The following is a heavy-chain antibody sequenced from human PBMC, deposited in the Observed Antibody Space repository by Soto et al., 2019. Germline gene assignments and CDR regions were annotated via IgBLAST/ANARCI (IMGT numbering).Heavy chain of an antibody. CDR3: ARDHGGQSGNFIFDH. J-gene: IGHJ4*02. D-gene: IGHD1-26*01. CDR2: MWYHGRDL. Sequence: PGGSLRLSCAPSGFSFSCYVMHWVRQPPGRRLQWVAVMWYHGRDLFYTDSVKRRFTISRHNSKNTLFLQMNSLRADDTAVYYCARDHGGQSGNFIFDHWGQGALVTVSS. CDR1: GFSFSCYV. V-gene: IGHV3-33*01.